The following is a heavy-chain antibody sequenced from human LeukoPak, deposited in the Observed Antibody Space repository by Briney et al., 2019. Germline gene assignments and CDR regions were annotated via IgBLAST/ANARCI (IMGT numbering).Heavy chain of an antibody. V-gene: IGHV6-1*01. Sequence: SQTLSLTCAISGDSVSSNSAAWNWIRQSPSRGLEWLGRTYYRSKWYNDYAVSVKSRITINPDTSKNQFSLQLNSVTAADTAVYFCARGLSPTRRESDYWGQGTLVTVSS. CDR3: ARGLSPTRRESDY. D-gene: IGHD3-10*01. CDR1: GDSVSSNSAA. J-gene: IGHJ4*02. CDR2: TYYRSKWYN.